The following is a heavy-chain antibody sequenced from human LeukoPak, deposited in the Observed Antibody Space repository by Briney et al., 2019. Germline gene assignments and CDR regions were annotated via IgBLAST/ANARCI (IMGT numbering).Heavy chain of an antibody. J-gene: IGHJ4*02. CDR2: IYTSGST. V-gene: IGHV4-4*07. Sequence: NTSETLSLTCTVSGYSISSAYYWGWIRQPAGKGLAWIGRIYTSGSTNYNPSLKSRVTMSVDTSKNQFSLKLSSVTAADTAVYYCARGRKGGILRTTRDYFDYWGQGTLVTVSS. CDR1: GYSISSAYY. CDR3: ARGRKGGILRTTRDYFDY. D-gene: IGHD2-2*01.